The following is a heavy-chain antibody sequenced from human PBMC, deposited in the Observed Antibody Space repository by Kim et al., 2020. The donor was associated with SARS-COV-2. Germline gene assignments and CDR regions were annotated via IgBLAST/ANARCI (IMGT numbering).Heavy chain of an antibody. D-gene: IGHD3-3*01. CDR2: MNPNSGNT. V-gene: IGHV1-8*01. Sequence: ASVKVSCKASGYTFTSYDINWVRQATGQGLEWMGWMNPNSGNTGYAQKFQGRVTMTRNTSISTAYMELSSLRSEDTAVYYCARRRGYDFWSGYRLTHYYYGMDVWGQGTTVTVSS. J-gene: IGHJ6*02. CDR3: ARRRGYDFWSGYRLTHYYYGMDV. CDR1: GYTFTSYD.